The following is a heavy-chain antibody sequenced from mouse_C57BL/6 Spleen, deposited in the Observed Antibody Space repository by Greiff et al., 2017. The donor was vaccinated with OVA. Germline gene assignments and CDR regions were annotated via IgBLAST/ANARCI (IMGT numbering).Heavy chain of an antibody. CDR3: ARSAGDSSGYDYAMDY. D-gene: IGHD3-2*02. V-gene: IGHV1-50*01. CDR1: TSYW. CDR2: IDPSDSYT. Sequence: QVQLQQPGAELVKPGASVKLSFTSYWMQWVKQRPGQGLEWIGEIDPSDSYTNYNQKFKGKATLTVDTSSSTAYMQLSSLTSEDSAVYYCARSAGDSSGYDYAMDYWGQGTSVTVSS. J-gene: IGHJ4*01.